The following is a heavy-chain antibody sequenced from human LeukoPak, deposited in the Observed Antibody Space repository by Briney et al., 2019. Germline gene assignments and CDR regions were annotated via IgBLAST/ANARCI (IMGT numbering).Heavy chain of an antibody. CDR2: TSHDGNA. CDR3: AKHGGRYFDP. V-gene: IGHV4-4*02. D-gene: IGHD4-23*01. J-gene: IGHJ4*02. Sequence: SETLSLTCAVSGGSISTNTWWSWVRQPPGKGLEWIGQTSHDGNADYTPSLKSRVTISVDKSKNQLSLKLNSVTAADSAVYYCAKHGGRYFDPWGQGTLVTVSS. CDR1: GGSISTNTW.